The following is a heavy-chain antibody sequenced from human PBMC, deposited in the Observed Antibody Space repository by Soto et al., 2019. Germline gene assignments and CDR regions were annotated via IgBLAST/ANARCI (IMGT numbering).Heavy chain of an antibody. Sequence: QVQLQASGPGLVNPSETLSLTCIVSGGNIRDYYWSWIRQSPEKGLEWIGYISDLGASYYNPSLKSRVTMSADTSRTELSLKLTSVTAADTAVSYCARSGGKRNPWGFDYWGQGALVSVSS. CDR1: GGNIRDYY. V-gene: IGHV4-59*08. CDR3: ARSGGKRNPWGFDY. J-gene: IGHJ4*02. CDR2: ISDLGAS. D-gene: IGHD7-27*01.